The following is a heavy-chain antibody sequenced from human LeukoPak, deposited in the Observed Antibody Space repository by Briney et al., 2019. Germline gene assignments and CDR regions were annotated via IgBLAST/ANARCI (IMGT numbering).Heavy chain of an antibody. Sequence: PGGTLRLSCAASGFTFSSYGMSWVRQAPGKGLEWVSAISGSGGSTYYADSVKGRFTISRDNSKNTLYLQMNSLRAEDTAVYYCARIRAVAGPATNYWGQGTLVTVSS. CDR1: GFTFSSYG. CDR3: ARIRAVAGPATNY. J-gene: IGHJ4*02. D-gene: IGHD6-19*01. CDR2: ISGSGGST. V-gene: IGHV3-23*01.